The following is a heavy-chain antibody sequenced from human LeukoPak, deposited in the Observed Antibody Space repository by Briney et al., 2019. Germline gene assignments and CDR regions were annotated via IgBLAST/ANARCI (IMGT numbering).Heavy chain of an antibody. CDR3: AKDGRDYFVSGSHYRGVPALDY. V-gene: IGHV3-21*01. J-gene: IGHJ4*02. CDR2: ISSSSSYI. D-gene: IGHD3-10*01. Sequence: SGGSLRLSCAASGFTFGSYSMNWVRQAPGKGLEWVSSISSSSSYIYYADSVKGRFTMSRDNSKNTLFLQMNSLRAEDTAVYYCAKDGRDYFVSGSHYRGVPALDYWGQGTLVTVSS. CDR1: GFTFGSYS.